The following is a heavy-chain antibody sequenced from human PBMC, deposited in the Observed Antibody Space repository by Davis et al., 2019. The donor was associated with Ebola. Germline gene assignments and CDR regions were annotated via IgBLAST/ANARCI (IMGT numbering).Heavy chain of an antibody. Sequence: ASVKVSCKASGYTFTGYDINWVRQATGQGLEWMGIINPSGGSTSYAQKFQGRVTMTRDTSTSTVYMELSSLRSEDTAVYYCARDKVITIFGVADAFDIWGQGTMVTVSS. CDR1: GYTFTGYD. V-gene: IGHV1-46*01. CDR2: INPSGGST. J-gene: IGHJ3*02. D-gene: IGHD3-3*01. CDR3: ARDKVITIFGVADAFDI.